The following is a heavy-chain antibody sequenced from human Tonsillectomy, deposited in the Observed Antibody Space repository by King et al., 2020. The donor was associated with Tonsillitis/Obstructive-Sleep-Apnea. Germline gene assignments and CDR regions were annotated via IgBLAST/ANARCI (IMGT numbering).Heavy chain of an antibody. CDR2: ISGSGGGT. D-gene: IGHD3-10*01. CDR1: GFTFSSYA. CDR3: AKGHYYGSSPPLRAFDY. Sequence: VQLVESGGGLVQPGGSLRLSCAASGFTFSSYAMTWVRQAPGKGLEWVSTISGSGGGTYYADSVRGRFTISRDNSKNTLYLQMNSLRAEDTAVYYCAKGHYYGSSPPLRAFDYWGQGTLVTVSS. V-gene: IGHV3-23*04. J-gene: IGHJ4*02.